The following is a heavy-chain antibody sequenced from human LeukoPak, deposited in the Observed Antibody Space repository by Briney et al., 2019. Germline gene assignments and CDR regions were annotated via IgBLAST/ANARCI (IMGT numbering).Heavy chain of an antibody. CDR3: AREPAGDYFDH. CDR2: IKQDGSDK. Sequence: AGSLTLSCAAYGFTFSSYWLSWVRQPPGKGLEWVAKIKQDGSDKYYVDSVKGRFTISRDNAKTLLYLQINSLRAEDTAVYYGAREPAGDYFDHGGQGTRVSVSS. V-gene: IGHV3-7*03. J-gene: IGHJ4*02. CDR1: GFTFSSYW. D-gene: IGHD4-17*01.